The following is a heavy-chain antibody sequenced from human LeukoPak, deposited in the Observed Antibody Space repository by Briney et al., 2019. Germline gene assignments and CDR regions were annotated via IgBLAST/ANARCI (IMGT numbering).Heavy chain of an antibody. V-gene: IGHV4-34*01. D-gene: IGHD4-23*01. Sequence: SETLSLTCAVYGGSFSGYYWSWIRQPPGKGLESIGEINHSGSTNYNPSLKSRVTISVDTSKNQFSLKLSSVTAADTAVYYCARGGLRWYQTNDAFDIWGQGTMVTVSS. CDR2: INHSGST. CDR3: ARGGLRWYQTNDAFDI. CDR1: GGSFSGYY. J-gene: IGHJ3*02.